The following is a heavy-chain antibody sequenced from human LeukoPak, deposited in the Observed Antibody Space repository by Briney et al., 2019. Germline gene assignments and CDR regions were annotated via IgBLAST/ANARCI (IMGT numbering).Heavy chain of an antibody. CDR3: ASYYDTSGHYVDY. CDR2: IYGGSST. V-gene: IGHV3-66*01. D-gene: IGHD3-22*01. Sequence: PGGSPRLSCAASGFTFSTNDMTWVRQAPGRGLEWVSAIYGGSSTHYADSVKGRFIISRDNSKNTLYLQMNTLRAEDTAVYYCASYYDTSGHYVDYWGQGTLVTVSS. CDR1: GFTFSTND. J-gene: IGHJ4*02.